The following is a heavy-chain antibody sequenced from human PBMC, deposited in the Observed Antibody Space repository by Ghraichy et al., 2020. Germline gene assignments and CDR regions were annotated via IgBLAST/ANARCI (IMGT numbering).Heavy chain of an antibody. CDR2: IYYSGST. Sequence: SETLSLTCTVSGGSISSYYWSWIRQPPGKGLEWIGDIYYSGSTNYNPSLKSRVTISVDTSKNQFSLKLSSVTAADTAVYYCARLPGDYSNFAFDYGGQGTLVTFSS. CDR3: ARLPGDYSNFAFDY. J-gene: IGHJ4*02. D-gene: IGHD4-11*01. V-gene: IGHV4-59*01. CDR1: GGSISSYY.